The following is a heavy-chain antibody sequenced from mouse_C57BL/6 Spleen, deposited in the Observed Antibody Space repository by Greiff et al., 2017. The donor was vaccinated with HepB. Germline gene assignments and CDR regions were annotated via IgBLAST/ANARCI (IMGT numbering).Heavy chain of an antibody. CDR1: GFNIKDYY. V-gene: IGHV14-2*01. CDR3: ARGGGYYGSGSYAMDY. D-gene: IGHD1-1*01. CDR2: IDPEDGET. Sequence: EVQLQQSGAELVKPGASVKLSCTASGFNIKDYYMHWVKQRTEQGLEWIGRIDPEDGETKDAPKFQGKATITADTSSNTDYLQLSSLTSEDTAVYYCARGGGYYGSGSYAMDYWGQRTSVTVSS. J-gene: IGHJ4*01.